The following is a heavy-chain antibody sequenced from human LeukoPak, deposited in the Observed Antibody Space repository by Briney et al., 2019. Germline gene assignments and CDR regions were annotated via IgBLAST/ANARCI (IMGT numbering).Heavy chain of an antibody. CDR1: GYTFTGYY. D-gene: IGHD3-10*01. CDR3: ARDPYGSGNYYFDY. Sequence: ASVKVSCKASGYTFTGYYMHWVRQAPGQGLEWMGWINPNSGGTKCAQNFQGRVTMTRDTSISTAYMELSRLRSDDTAVYYCARDPYGSGNYYFDYWGQGTLVTVSS. CDR2: INPNSGGT. V-gene: IGHV1-2*02. J-gene: IGHJ4*02.